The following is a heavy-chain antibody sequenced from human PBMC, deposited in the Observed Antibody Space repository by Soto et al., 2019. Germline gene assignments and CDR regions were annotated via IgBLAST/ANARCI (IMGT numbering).Heavy chain of an antibody. V-gene: IGHV1-18*01. CDR2: ISPYNGNT. CDR1: GYTFTSYG. D-gene: IGHD1-7*01. Sequence: QGQLVQSGAEVKKPGASVKVSCKASGYTFTSYGISWVRQAPGQGLEWMGRISPYNGNTNYAQKLQGRVTMTTDTSTSTAYMELRSLRSDDTAVYYCARDRGYNWNYGWFDPWGQGTLVTVSS. CDR3: ARDRGYNWNYGWFDP. J-gene: IGHJ5*02.